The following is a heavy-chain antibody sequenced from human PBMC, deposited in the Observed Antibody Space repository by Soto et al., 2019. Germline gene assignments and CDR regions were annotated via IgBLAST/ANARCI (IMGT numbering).Heavy chain of an antibody. V-gene: IGHV3-23*01. D-gene: IGHD6-19*01. CDR2: TIDSGGRS. Sequence: EVQLLESGGGLAQPGGSLRLSCAASGFTFSSHAMSWVRQAPGKGLEWVSSTIDSGGRSYHADSVRGRFTISRDNSKNTLYLQMNSLRADDTAIYYCAKDKMEQWLVGGYYDYWGQGALVTVSS. J-gene: IGHJ4*02. CDR1: GFTFSSHA. CDR3: AKDKMEQWLVGGYYDY.